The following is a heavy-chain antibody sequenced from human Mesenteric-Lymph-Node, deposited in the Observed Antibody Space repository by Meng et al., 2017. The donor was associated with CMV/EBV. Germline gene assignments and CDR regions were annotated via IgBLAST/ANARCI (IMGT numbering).Heavy chain of an antibody. Sequence: QLQLQESGPGLVKPSETLSLTCTGSGGSISSSSYYWGWIRQPPGKGLEWIGSIYYSGSTYYNPSLKSRVTISVDTSKNQFSLKLSSVTAADTAVYYCARPHYYGSGSSPWFDPWSQGTLVTVSS. CDR1: GGSISSSSYY. V-gene: IGHV4-39*01. CDR2: IYYSGST. D-gene: IGHD3-10*01. CDR3: ARPHYYGSGSSPWFDP. J-gene: IGHJ5*02.